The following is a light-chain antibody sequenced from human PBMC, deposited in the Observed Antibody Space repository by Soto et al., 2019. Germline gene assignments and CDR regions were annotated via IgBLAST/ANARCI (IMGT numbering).Light chain of an antibody. Sequence: QSALTQPASVSGSPGQSITISCTGTSSDVGGYNYVSWYQQHPGKAPKLMIYDVSNRPSGVSNRFSGSKSGNTASLTISGVQAEDEDDYYCSSDSFGTGTKLTVL. CDR2: DVS. J-gene: IGLJ1*01. V-gene: IGLV2-14*01. CDR3: SSDS. CDR1: SSDVGGYNY.